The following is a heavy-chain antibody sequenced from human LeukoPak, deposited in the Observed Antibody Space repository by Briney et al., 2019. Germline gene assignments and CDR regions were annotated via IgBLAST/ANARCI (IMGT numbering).Heavy chain of an antibody. CDR2: IRSKAYGGTT. Sequence: GGSLRLSCTASGFTFGDYAMSWFRQAPGRGLEWVGFIRSKAYGGTTEYAASVKGRFTISRDDSKSIAYLQMNSLKTEDTAVYYCTRDSYSSQLAYYWGQGTLVTVSS. V-gene: IGHV3-49*03. J-gene: IGHJ4*02. CDR3: TRDSYSSQLAYY. D-gene: IGHD2-2*01. CDR1: GFTFGDYA.